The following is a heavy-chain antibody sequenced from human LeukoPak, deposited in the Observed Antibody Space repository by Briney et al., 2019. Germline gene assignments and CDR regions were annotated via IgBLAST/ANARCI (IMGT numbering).Heavy chain of an antibody. Sequence: PGGSLRLSCAASGFTFSSYRMSWVRQAPGKGLEWVANIKKDGSEKYYVDSVKGRFTISRDNAKKSLYLQMNSLRAEDTAVYYCAELGITMIGGVWGKGTTVTISS. V-gene: IGHV3-7*01. CDR1: GFTFSSYR. J-gene: IGHJ6*04. CDR3: AELGITMIGGV. D-gene: IGHD3-10*02. CDR2: IKKDGSEK.